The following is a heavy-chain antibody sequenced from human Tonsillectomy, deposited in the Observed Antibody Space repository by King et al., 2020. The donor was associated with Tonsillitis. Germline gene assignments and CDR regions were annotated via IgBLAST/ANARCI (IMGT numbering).Heavy chain of an antibody. Sequence: QLQESGSGPVKPSETLSLTCAVSGGSVSSGGYSWSWIRQPPGKGLEWIGNIYHSGGSYYNPSLKSRVTISVDKSKTQFSLKLTSVTAADTAVYYCAREWRGFCTSSSCSNYLDPWGQGTLVTVSS. J-gene: IGHJ5*02. CDR1: GGSVSSGGYS. V-gene: IGHV4-30-2*01. CDR2: IYHSGGS. D-gene: IGHD2-2*01. CDR3: AREWRGFCTSSSCSNYLDP.